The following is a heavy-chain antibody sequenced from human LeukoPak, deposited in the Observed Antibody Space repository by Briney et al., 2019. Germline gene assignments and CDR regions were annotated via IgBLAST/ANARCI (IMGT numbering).Heavy chain of an antibody. CDR3: ARGRYYYGSGGYNWFDP. V-gene: IGHV4-4*09. J-gene: IGHJ5*02. D-gene: IGHD3-10*01. CDR1: GGSISSYY. CDR2: IYTSGST. Sequence: SETLSLTCTVSGGSISSYYWSWIRQPPGKGLEWIGYIYTSGSTNYNPSLKSRVTISVDTSKNQFSLKLSSVTAADTAVYYCARGRYYYGSGGYNWFDPWGQGTLVTVSS.